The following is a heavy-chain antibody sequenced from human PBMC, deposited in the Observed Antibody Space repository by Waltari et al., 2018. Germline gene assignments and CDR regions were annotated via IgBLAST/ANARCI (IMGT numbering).Heavy chain of an antibody. CDR2: IYYSGRT. J-gene: IGHJ4*02. Sequence: QLQLQESGPGLVKPSETLSLTCTVSGGSISSSSYYWGWIRQPPGKGLEWIGSIYYSGRTYYNPSLKSRVTISVDTSKNQFALKRSSVTAADTAVYYCARDSVYDSSGYWGYWGQGTLVTVSS. D-gene: IGHD3-22*01. CDR3: ARDSVYDSSGYWGY. V-gene: IGHV4-39*07. CDR1: GGSISSSSYY.